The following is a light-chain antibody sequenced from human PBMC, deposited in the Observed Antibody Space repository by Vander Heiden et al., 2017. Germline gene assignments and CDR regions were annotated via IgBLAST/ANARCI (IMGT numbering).Light chain of an antibody. V-gene: IGLV3-10*01. CDR1: ALPKKY. CDR2: EDS. J-gene: IGLJ2*01. Sequence: SYELTQPPSVSVSPGQTARITCSGDALPKKYAYWYQQKSGQAPVLVIYEDSKRPSGIPERFSSSSSGTMATLTISGAQVEDEADYYCYSTDSSGNLLVFGGGTKLTVL. CDR3: YSTDSSGNLLV.